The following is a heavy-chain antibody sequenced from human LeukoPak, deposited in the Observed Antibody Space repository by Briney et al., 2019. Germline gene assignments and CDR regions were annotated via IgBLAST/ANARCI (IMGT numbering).Heavy chain of an antibody. J-gene: IGHJ5*02. CDR2: IYYSGST. Sequence: MTSETLSLTCTVSGGSISSYYWSWIRQPPGKGLEWIGYIYYSGSTNYNPSLKSRVTISVDTSKNQFSLKLSSVTAADTAVYYCARGPNSSGWYEDWFDPWGQGTLVTVSS. D-gene: IGHD6-19*01. CDR3: ARGPNSSGWYEDWFDP. CDR1: GGSISSYY. V-gene: IGHV4-59*01.